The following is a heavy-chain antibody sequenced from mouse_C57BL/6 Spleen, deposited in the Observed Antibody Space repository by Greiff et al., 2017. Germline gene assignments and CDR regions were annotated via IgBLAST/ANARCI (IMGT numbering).Heavy chain of an antibody. V-gene: IGHV5-17*01. CDR1: GFTFSDYG. J-gene: IGHJ2*01. Sequence: VQGVESGGGLVKPGGSLKLSCAASGFTFSDYGMHWVRQAPEMGLEWVAYISSGSSTIYYADTVKGRFTIYRDNAKHTLFLQMTSLRSEDTAMYYCARTPSWTSYFDYWGQGTTLTVSS. CDR3: ARTPSWTSYFDY. CDR2: ISSGSSTI.